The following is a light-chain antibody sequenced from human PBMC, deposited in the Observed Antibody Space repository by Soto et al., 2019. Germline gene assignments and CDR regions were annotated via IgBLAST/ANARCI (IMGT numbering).Light chain of an antibody. J-gene: IGKJ4*01. CDR2: GAS. Sequence: EIVMTQSPATLSVSPGERATLSCRASQSVSSNLAWYQQKPGQAPRLLIYGASTRATGIPARFSGSGSGTEFTLTISSLQSEDFAVYYCQQYNNWPPGPLTFDGGTKVEIK. CDR1: QSVSSN. V-gene: IGKV3-15*01. CDR3: QQYNNWPPGPLT.